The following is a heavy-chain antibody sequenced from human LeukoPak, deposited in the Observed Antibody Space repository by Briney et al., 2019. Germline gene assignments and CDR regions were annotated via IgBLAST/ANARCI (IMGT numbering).Heavy chain of an antibody. Sequence: GTLTLTCTVSGGSFSSYYLSWIRQPPGKGLEWIGYIYYSGSANYNHSLKSRVPISVDTSKNQFSLHLRSVTAADTAVYYCARLRHYVADRRGFDDWGQATLVTVSS. J-gene: IGHJ4*02. V-gene: IGHV4-59*01. CDR2: IYYSGSA. CDR3: ARLRHYVADRRGFDD. CDR1: GGSFSSYY. D-gene: IGHD3-10*02.